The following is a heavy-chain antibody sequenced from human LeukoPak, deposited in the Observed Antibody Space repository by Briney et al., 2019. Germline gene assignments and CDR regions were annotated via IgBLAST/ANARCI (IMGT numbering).Heavy chain of an antibody. D-gene: IGHD2-15*01. Sequence: SETLSLTCAVYGGSFSGYYWSWIRQPPGKGLEWIGEINHSGSTNYNPSLKSRVTISVDTSKNQFSLKLSSVTAADTAVYYCARHRGRYCSGGGCYGRYYFDYWGQGTLVTVSS. CDR2: INHSGST. CDR1: GGSFSGYY. J-gene: IGHJ4*02. CDR3: ARHRGRYCSGGGCYGRYYFDY. V-gene: IGHV4-34*01.